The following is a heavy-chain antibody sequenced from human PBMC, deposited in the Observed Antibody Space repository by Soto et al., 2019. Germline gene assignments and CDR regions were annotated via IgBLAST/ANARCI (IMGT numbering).Heavy chain of an antibody. V-gene: IGHV5-51*01. J-gene: IGHJ4*02. Sequence: GESLKISCKGSGYSFTSYWIGWVRQMPGKGLEWMGIIYPGDSDTRYSPSFQGQVTISADKSISTAYLQWSSLKASDTTMYYCARHPDIVATSTDYWGQGTLVTVSS. CDR1: GYSFTSYW. CDR3: ARHPDIVATSTDY. CDR2: IYPGDSDT. D-gene: IGHD5-12*01.